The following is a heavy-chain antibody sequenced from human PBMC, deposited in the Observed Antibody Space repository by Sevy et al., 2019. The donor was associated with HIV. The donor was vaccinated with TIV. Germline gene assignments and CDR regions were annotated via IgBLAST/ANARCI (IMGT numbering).Heavy chain of an antibody. CDR3: SRDLRLRGYSYGCFDY. Sequence: ASVKVSCKASGYTFTGYYMHWVRQAPGQGLEWMGWINPNSGDTNYAQEFQGRVTMTRDTSITMAYMELSGLKSDDTAVYYCSRDLRLRGYSYGCFDYWGQGSLVTVSS. CDR1: GYTFTGYY. CDR2: INPNSGDT. J-gene: IGHJ4*02. D-gene: IGHD5-18*01. V-gene: IGHV1-2*02.